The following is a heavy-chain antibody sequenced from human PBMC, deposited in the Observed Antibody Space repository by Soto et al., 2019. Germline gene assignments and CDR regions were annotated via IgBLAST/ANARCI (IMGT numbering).Heavy chain of an antibody. J-gene: IGHJ6*02. Sequence: PSETLSLTCAVSGYSIRSDYYWGWIRQPPGKGLEWIGIIYHSGSTYYNPSLESRVTMSVDTSQNRFSLKLSSVTAADTAVYYCARGLFGVDVWGQGTTVTVSS. V-gene: IGHV4-38-2*01. D-gene: IGHD2-15*01. CDR1: GYSIRSDYY. CDR3: ARGLFGVDV. CDR2: IYHSGST.